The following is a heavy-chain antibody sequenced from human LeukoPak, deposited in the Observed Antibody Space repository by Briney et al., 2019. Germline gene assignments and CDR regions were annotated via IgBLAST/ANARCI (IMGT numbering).Heavy chain of an antibody. CDR2: IYYSGST. CDR1: GGSFSSYY. Sequence: SETLSLTCAVYGGSFSSYYWSWIRQPPGKGLEWIGYIYYSGSTNYNPSLKSRVTISVDTPKNQFSLKLSSVTAADTAVYYCARSVHNWNDYFGYWGQGALVTVSS. J-gene: IGHJ4*02. CDR3: ARSVHNWNDYFGY. V-gene: IGHV4-59*01. D-gene: IGHD1-20*01.